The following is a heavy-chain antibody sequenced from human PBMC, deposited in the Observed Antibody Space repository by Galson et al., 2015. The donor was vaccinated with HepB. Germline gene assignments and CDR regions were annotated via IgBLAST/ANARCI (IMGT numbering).Heavy chain of an antibody. CDR1: GFTFSSYS. J-gene: IGHJ4*02. Sequence: SLRLSCAASGFTFSSYSMNWVRQAPGKGLEWVAVISYDGSNKYYADSVKGRFTISRDNSKNTLYLQMNSLRAEDTAVYCCASELWFGEDAHDWGQGTLVTVSS. D-gene: IGHD3-10*01. V-gene: IGHV3-30*03. CDR3: ASELWFGEDAHD. CDR2: ISYDGSNK.